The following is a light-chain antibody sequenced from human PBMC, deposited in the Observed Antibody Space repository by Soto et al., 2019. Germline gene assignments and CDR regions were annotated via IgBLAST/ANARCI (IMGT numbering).Light chain of an antibody. CDR2: DVS. J-gene: IGLJ2*01. CDR3: CSYASTSTRV. Sequence: QSALTQPASVSGSPGQSITICCAGTSSDVGGYNSVSWYQQHPGEAPKLMIYDVSYRPSGVSSRFSGSKSGNTASLTISNLQAGDEADYYCCSYASTSTRVFGGGTKLTVL. V-gene: IGLV2-14*03. CDR1: SSDVGGYNS.